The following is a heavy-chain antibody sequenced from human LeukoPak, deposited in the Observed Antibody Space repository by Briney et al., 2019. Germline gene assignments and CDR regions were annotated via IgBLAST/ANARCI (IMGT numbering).Heavy chain of an antibody. CDR3: ARQVRGVYFDF. V-gene: IGHV4-59*08. J-gene: IGHJ4*02. D-gene: IGHD3-10*01. Sequence: TSETLSLTCTVSGGSISSYYWSWIRQPPGKGLEWIGYIYYSGSTNYKPSLRGLVTISVDTSKNQFSLKVSSVTAADTAVFYCARQVRGVYFDFWGQGTLVTVSS. CDR2: IYYSGST. CDR1: GGSISSYY.